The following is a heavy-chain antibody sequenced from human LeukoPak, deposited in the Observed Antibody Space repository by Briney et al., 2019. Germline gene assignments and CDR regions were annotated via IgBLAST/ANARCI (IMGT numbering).Heavy chain of an antibody. CDR3: ASKSSPTGGY. J-gene: IGHJ4*02. V-gene: IGHV3-33*01. CDR1: GFTFSSYG. D-gene: IGHD2-2*01. CDR2: IWYDGSNK. Sequence: GRSLRLSCAASGFTFSSYGMHWVRQAPGKGLEWVSNIWYDGSNKFYADSVKGRFTISRDNSKNMLYLQMNSLRAEDTAVYYCASKSSPTGGYWGQGTLITVSS.